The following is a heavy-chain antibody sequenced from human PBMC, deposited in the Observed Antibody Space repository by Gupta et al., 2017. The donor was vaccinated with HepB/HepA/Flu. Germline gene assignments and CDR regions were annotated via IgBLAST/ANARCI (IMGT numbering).Heavy chain of an antibody. Sequence: QVQLQQWGAGLLKPSETLSLTCAVYGGSFSGYYWSWIRQPPGKGLEWIGKINHSGSTNYNPSLKSRVTISVDTSKNQFSLKLSSVTAADTAVYYCARGLGRITIFGVVTGNWFDPWGQGTLVTVSS. CDR3: ARGLGRITIFGVVTGNWFDP. D-gene: IGHD3-3*01. J-gene: IGHJ5*02. V-gene: IGHV4-34*01. CDR2: INHSGST. CDR1: GGSFSGYY.